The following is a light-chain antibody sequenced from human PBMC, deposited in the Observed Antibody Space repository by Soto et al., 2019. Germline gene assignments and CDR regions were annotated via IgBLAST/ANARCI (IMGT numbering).Light chain of an antibody. V-gene: IGKV3-20*01. J-gene: IGKJ4*01. CDR1: QSVSSDY. CDR3: QQYGDSPLT. Sequence: EIVLTQSPGTLSLSPGERATLSCRASQSVSSDYLAWYQQKPGQAPRLLIYGASSRDTGIPDRFSGSGSGTDFTLTISRLEPEDFALYYWQQYGDSPLTFGGGTKVEIK. CDR2: GAS.